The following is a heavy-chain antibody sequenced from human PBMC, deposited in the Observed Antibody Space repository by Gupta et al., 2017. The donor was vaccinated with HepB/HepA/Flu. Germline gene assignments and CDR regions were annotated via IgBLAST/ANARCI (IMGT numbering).Heavy chain of an antibody. CDR1: GFQLRSYS. V-gene: IGHV3-21*01. Sequence: EVQQGEPGGGLVKAWGCRRLSWPAPGFQLRSYSLNWVRQAPGKGLEWVSSFSSSSSYIDCADSLNGRFTIATDNVKNSLYLQMISPRADEPAVYYCARERVTTYAPHGLAVWGEGTTVTPSS. CDR3: ARERVTTYAPHGLAV. J-gene: IGHJ6*02. CDR2: FSSSSSYI. D-gene: IGHD4-11*01.